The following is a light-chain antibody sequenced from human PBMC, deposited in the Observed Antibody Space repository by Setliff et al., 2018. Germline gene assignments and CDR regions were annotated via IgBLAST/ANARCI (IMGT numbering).Light chain of an antibody. CDR2: DVS. Sequence: QSVLAQPPSASGSPGQSVTLSCTGSSSDVGAYNYVSWYQQHPGKAPKLLIYDVSKRPSGVSSRFSGSKSGNTASLTISGLQAADEADYYCCSYAGISTLFGGGTKVTVL. V-gene: IGLV2-23*02. CDR1: SSDVGAYNY. CDR3: CSYAGISTL. J-gene: IGLJ2*01.